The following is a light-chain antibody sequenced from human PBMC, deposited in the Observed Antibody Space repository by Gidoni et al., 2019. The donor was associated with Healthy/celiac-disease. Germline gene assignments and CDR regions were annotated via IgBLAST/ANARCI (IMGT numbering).Light chain of an antibody. CDR2: DVS. Sequence: QSALTQPRSLSGSPGQSVTISCTGTSSDVGGYNYVSLYQQHPGKATNLMIYDVSKRPSGVPDRFSGSKSGNTASLTISGLQAEEEADYYCCSYAGSYSVVFGGGTKLTVL. CDR1: SSDVGGYNY. CDR3: CSYAGSYSVV. V-gene: IGLV2-11*01. J-gene: IGLJ2*01.